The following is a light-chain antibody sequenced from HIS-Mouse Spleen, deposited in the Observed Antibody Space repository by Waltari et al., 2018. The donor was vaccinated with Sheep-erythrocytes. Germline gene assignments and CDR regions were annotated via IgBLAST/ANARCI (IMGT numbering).Light chain of an antibody. Sequence: SYVLTQPPSVSVAPGQTARITCGGNHIGSKSVHWYQQKPGQAPVLVVYDDSDRPSGIPERFAGYNPGNTATLTISRVEAGDEADYYCQVWDSSSDHVVFGGGTKLTVL. J-gene: IGLJ2*01. CDR2: DDS. V-gene: IGLV3-21*02. CDR3: QVWDSSSDHVV. CDR1: HIGSKS.